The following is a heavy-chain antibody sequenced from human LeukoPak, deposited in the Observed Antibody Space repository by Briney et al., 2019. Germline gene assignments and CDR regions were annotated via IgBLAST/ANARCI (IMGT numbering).Heavy chain of an antibody. D-gene: IGHD3-10*01. CDR1: GFTFSSYS. CDR2: ISSSSSYI. V-gene: IGHV3-21*01. CDR3: ARDLYGSGSYGGY. J-gene: IGHJ4*02. Sequence: KSGGSLRLSCAASGFTFSSYSMNWVRQAPGKGLEWVSSISSSSSYIYYADSVKGRFTISRDNAKNSLYLQMNSLRAEDTAVYYCARDLYGSGSYGGYWGQGTLVTVSS.